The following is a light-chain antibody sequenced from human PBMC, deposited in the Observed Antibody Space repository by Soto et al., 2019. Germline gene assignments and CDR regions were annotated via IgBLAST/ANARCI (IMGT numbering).Light chain of an antibody. Sequence: DSQMTQSPSSLSASVGDRVTITCQASQDISNYLNWYQQKPGKAPKLLIYDASNLETGVPSRFSGSGSGTDFTFTISSLQPEDIATYYCQQYDNLTFGPGTKVDIK. V-gene: IGKV1-33*01. CDR2: DAS. J-gene: IGKJ3*01. CDR1: QDISNY. CDR3: QQYDNLT.